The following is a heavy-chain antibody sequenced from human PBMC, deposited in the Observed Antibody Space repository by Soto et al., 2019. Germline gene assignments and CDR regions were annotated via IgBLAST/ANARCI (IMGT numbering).Heavy chain of an antibody. V-gene: IGHV3-23*01. CDR3: ATPPQYYDSSGYPFDP. D-gene: IGHD3-22*01. Sequence: HPGGSLRLSCAASGFTFSSYAMSWVRQAPGKGLEWVSAISGSGGSTYYADSVKGRFTISRDNSKNTLYLQMNSLRAEDTAVYYCATPPQYYDSSGYPFDPWGQGTLVTVSS. J-gene: IGHJ5*02. CDR1: GFTFSSYA. CDR2: ISGSGGST.